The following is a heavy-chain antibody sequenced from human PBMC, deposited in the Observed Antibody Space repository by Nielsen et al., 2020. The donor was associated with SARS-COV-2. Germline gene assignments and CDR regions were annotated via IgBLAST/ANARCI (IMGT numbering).Heavy chain of an antibody. D-gene: IGHD3-3*01. CDR1: GGSISSGGYY. Sequence: SETLSLTCTVSGGSISSGGYYWSWIRQHPGKGLEWIGYIYYSGSTYYNPSLKSRVTISVDTSKNQFSLKLSSVTAADTAVYYCAIHHYDFWSGQYYFDYWGQGTLVTVSS. CDR3: AIHHYDFWSGQYYFDY. CDR2: IYYSGST. V-gene: IGHV4-31*03. J-gene: IGHJ4*02.